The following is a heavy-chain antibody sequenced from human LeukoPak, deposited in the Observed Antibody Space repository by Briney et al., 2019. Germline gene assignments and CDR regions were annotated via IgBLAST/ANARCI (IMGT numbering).Heavy chain of an antibody. CDR3: ARINYRPIIKFFDF. CDR2: VIPIFGTA. J-gene: IGHJ4*02. D-gene: IGHD4-11*01. CDR1: GYTFTSYG. Sequence: SVKVSCKASGYTFTSYGISWVRQAPGQGLEWMGGVIPIFGTANYAQKFQGRVTITADKSTSTAYMELSSLRSDDTAVYYCARINYRPIIKFFDFWGQGTLVTVSS. V-gene: IGHV1-69*06.